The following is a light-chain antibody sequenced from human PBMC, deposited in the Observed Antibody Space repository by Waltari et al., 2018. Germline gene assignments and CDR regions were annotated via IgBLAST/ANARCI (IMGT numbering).Light chain of an antibody. CDR2: KAS. J-gene: IGKJ1*01. CDR3: QQYNSYST. Sequence: DIQMTQSPSTLSASVGDRVTITCRASQSISSWLAWYQQKPGKAPKLLIYKASSLESGVPSRFSGSGSGTEFTLTISSLQPDDFATYYCQQYNSYSTCGQGTKVEI. CDR1: QSISSW. V-gene: IGKV1-5*03.